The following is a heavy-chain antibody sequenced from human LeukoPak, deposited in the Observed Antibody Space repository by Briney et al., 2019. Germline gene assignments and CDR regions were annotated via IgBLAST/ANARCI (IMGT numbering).Heavy chain of an antibody. CDR3: ARAWAAGSGSFYPFDY. D-gene: IGHD3-10*01. V-gene: IGHV5-51*01. Sequence: GESLKISCKGSGYTFSSYWIGWVRQMPGKGLEWMGIIYPGDSDTRYSPSFQGQVTIPADKSISTAYLQWNSLQASDTAMFYCARAWAAGSGSFYPFDYWGQGTLVTVSS. CDR1: GYTFSSYW. CDR2: IYPGDSDT. J-gene: IGHJ4*02.